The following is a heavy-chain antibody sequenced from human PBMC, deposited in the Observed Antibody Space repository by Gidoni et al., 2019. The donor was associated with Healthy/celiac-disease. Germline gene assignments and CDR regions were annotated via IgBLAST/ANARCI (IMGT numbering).Heavy chain of an antibody. CDR3: ARHRGVATIQINFDY. CDR1: GYSLTSYW. CDR2: LYPGDSDT. D-gene: IGHD5-12*01. J-gene: IGHJ4*02. Sequence: EVQLVQSGAEVKKPGESLKISCKGSGYSLTSYWIGWVRQMPGKGLEWMGILYPGDSDTRYSPSFQGQVTISADKSISTAYLQWSSLKASDTAMYYCARHRGVATIQINFDYWGQGTLVTVSS. V-gene: IGHV5-51*01.